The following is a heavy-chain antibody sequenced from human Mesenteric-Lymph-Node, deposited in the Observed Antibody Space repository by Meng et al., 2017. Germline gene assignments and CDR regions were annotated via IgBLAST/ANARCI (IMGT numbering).Heavy chain of an antibody. D-gene: IGHD3-3*01. V-gene: IGHV1-18*01. Sequence: QVQLVQAGAEVKKPGAAGKVSCKASGYTFTSYGISWVRQAPGQGLEWMGWISAYNGNTNYAQKLQGRVTMTTDTSTSTAYMELRSLRSDDTAVYYCARGGPNDFWSGYLDYWGQGTLVTVSS. J-gene: IGHJ4*02. CDR3: ARGGPNDFWSGYLDY. CDR2: ISAYNGNT. CDR1: GYTFTSYG.